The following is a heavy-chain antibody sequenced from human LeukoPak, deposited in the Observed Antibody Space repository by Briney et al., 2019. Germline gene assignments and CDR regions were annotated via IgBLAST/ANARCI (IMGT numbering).Heavy chain of an antibody. D-gene: IGHD2-15*01. Sequence: SETLSLTCTVSGGSISSGDYYWSWIRQPSGKGLEWIGYIYYSGSTYYNPSLKSRVTISVDTSKNQFSLKLSSVTAADTAVYYCARAGVVAASDFDYWGQGTLVTVSS. CDR1: GGSISSGDYY. CDR2: IYYSGST. V-gene: IGHV4-30-4*01. CDR3: ARAGVVAASDFDY. J-gene: IGHJ4*02.